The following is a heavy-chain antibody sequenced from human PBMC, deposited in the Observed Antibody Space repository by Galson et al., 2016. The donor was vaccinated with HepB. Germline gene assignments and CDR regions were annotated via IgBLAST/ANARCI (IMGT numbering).Heavy chain of an antibody. CDR1: GFTFSSYT. CDR2: ISYGGRDE. V-gene: IGHV3-30*04. D-gene: IGHD1-1*01. J-gene: IGHJ6*02. Sequence: SLRLSCAASGFTFSSYTMHWVRQAPGKGLEWVAVISYGGRDEYYADPVKGRSTISRDNSKNTLYLQMDSLRAEDTAVYYCARDDLESNYFYYHGMDVWGQGTTVTGSS. CDR3: ARDDLESNYFYYHGMDV.